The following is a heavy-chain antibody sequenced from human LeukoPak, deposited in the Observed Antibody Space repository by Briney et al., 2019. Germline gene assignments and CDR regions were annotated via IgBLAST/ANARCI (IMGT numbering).Heavy chain of an antibody. CDR2: ISGSGGST. Sequence: GGSLRLSCAASGFTFSSYATSWVRQAPGKGLEWVSAISGSGGSTYYADSVKGRFTISRDNAKNSLYLQMNSLRDEDTAVYYCASSDYDSSGTLDYWGQGTLVTVSS. V-gene: IGHV3-23*01. CDR1: GFTFSSYA. D-gene: IGHD3-22*01. J-gene: IGHJ4*02. CDR3: ASSDYDSSGTLDY.